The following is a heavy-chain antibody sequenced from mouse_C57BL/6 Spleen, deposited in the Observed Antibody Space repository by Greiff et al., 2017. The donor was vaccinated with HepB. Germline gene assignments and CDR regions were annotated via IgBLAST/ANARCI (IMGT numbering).Heavy chain of an antibody. CDR2: ISSGSSTI. CDR1: GFTFSDYG. V-gene: IGHV5-17*01. D-gene: IGHD1-1*02. Sequence: EVKLVESGGGLVKPGGSLKLSCAASGFTFSDYGMHWVRQAPEKGLEWVAYISSGSSTIYYADKVKGRCTISRDNAKNTLVLQRTSLRSEDTAMCYGARSWTGWAMDDGGQGTSVTVSS. J-gene: IGHJ4*01. CDR3: ARSWTGWAMDD.